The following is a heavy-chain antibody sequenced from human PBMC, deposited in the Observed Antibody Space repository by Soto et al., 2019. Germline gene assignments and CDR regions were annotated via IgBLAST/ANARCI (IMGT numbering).Heavy chain of an antibody. CDR1: GGTFSSYA. J-gene: IGHJ6*02. V-gene: IGHV1-69*13. CDR3: ARERASQLWFGELLSYYGMDV. Sequence: SVKVSCKASGGTFSSYAISWVRQAPGQGLEWMGGIIPIFGTANYAQKFQGRVTITADESTSTAYMELSSLRSEDTAVYYCARERASQLWFGELLSYYGMDVWGQGTTVTVSS. D-gene: IGHD3-10*01. CDR2: IIPIFGTA.